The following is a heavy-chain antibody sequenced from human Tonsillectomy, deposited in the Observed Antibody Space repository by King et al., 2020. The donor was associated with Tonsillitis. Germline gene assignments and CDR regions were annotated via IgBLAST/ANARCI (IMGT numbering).Heavy chain of an antibody. CDR3: ARDGRGYDAGMDV. D-gene: IGHD6-13*01. CDR2: ISYDGSNK. J-gene: IGHJ6*02. CDR1: GFTFSSYG. Sequence: VQLVQSGGGVVQPGRSLRLSCAASGFTFSSYGMHWVRQAPGKGLEWVAVISYDGSNKYYADSVKGRFTISRDNSKNTLYLQMNSLRAEDTALYYCARDGRGYDAGMDVWGQGTTVTVSS. V-gene: IGHV3-33*05.